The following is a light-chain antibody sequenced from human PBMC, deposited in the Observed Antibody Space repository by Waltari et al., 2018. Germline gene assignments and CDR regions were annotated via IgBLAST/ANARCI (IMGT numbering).Light chain of an antibody. V-gene: IGLV4-69*01. CDR3: QIWGPGFRV. CDR1: SRPGSYA. CDR2: INSDGSH. Sequence: QLVLTQSPSASASLGASVKLPCTPTSRPGSYATAWHRQKPQKGPRQLMKINSDGSHIKGDGIPVRFSGSSSGAERYLTISSLQSEDEADYYCQIWGPGFRVFGGGTKVTVL. J-gene: IGLJ3*02.